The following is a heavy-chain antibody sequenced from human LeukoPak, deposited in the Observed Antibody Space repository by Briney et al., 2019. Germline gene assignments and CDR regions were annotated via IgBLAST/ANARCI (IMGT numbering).Heavy chain of an antibody. Sequence: SETLSLTCAVSGYSISSSTWWGWIRQPPGKGLEWIGYIYYSGSIYYNPSLKSRATMSVDTSQNQFSLKLRSVTAVDTAVYYCAKIGYCRTTTCSGAFDYWGQGTLVTVSS. CDR1: GYSISSSTW. CDR3: AKIGYCRTTTCSGAFDY. CDR2: IYYSGSI. J-gene: IGHJ4*02. D-gene: IGHD2-2*03. V-gene: IGHV4-28*05.